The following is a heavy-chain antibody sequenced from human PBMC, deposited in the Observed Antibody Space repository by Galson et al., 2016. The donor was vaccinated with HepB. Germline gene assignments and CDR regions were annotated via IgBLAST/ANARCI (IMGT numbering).Heavy chain of an antibody. CDR2: ISYDGSNK. CDR1: GFTFSSYG. CDR3: AKDAYYGDYALDY. J-gene: IGHJ4*02. Sequence: SLRLSCAASGFTFSSYGMHWVRQAPGKGLEWVAVISYDGSNKYYADSVKGRFTISRDNSKNTLFLQMNSLRAEDTAIYYCAKDAYYGDYALDYWGQGTLVTVSA. V-gene: IGHV3-30*19. D-gene: IGHD4-17*01.